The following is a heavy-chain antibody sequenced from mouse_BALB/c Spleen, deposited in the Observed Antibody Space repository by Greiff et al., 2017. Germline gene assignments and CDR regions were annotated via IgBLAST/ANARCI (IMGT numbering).Heavy chain of an antibody. CDR1: GYTFTSYW. J-gene: IGHJ3*01. CDR2: IDPSDSYT. Sequence: QVQLKQPGAELVKPGASVKLSCKASGYTFTSYWMHWVKQRPGQGLEWIGEIDPSDSYTNYNQKFKGKATLTVDKSSSTAYMQLSSLTSEDSAVYYCAREGTGFAYWGQGTLVTVSA. D-gene: IGHD4-1*01. CDR3: AREGTGFAY. V-gene: IGHV1-69*02.